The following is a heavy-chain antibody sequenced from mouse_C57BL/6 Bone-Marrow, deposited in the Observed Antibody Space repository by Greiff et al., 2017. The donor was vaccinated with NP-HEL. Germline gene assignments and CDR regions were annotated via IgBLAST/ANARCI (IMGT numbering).Heavy chain of an antibody. CDR2: IYPGSGNT. CDR1: GYTFTDYY. J-gene: IGHJ1*03. CDR3: ARNPIYYYGSSYLWYFDV. Sequence: QVQLQQSGAELVRPGASVKLSCKASGYTFTDYYINWVKQRPGQGLEWIARIYPGSGNTYYNEKFKGKATLTAEKSSSTAYMQLSSLTSEDSAVYFCARNPIYYYGSSYLWYFDVWGTGTTVTVSS. D-gene: IGHD1-1*01. V-gene: IGHV1-76*01.